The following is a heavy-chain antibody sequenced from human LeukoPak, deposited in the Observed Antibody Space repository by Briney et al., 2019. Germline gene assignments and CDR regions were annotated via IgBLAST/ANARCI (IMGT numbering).Heavy chain of an antibody. Sequence: TLSLTCAVYGGSFSNYYWNWIRQSPGKGLEWIGYIYYSGSTYYNPSLKSRVTISVDTSKNQFSLKLSSVTAADTAVYYCARDHGWLSVDYWGQGTLVTVSS. CDR3: ARDHGWLSVDY. CDR1: GGSFSNYY. D-gene: IGHD3-16*02. V-gene: IGHV4-30-4*08. CDR2: IYYSGST. J-gene: IGHJ4*02.